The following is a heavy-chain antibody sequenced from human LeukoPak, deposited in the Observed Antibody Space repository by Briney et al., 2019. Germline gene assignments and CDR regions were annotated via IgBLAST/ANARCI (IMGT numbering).Heavy chain of an antibody. V-gene: IGHV3-30*18. Sequence: GRSLRLSCAASGFTFSSYGMHWVRQAPGKGLEWVAVISYDGSNKHYADSVKGRFTISRDNSKNTLYLQMNSLRAEDTAVYYCAKDSSPVVAATEYFDYWGQGTLVTVSS. CDR1: GFTFSSYG. D-gene: IGHD2-15*01. CDR2: ISYDGSNK. CDR3: AKDSSPVVAATEYFDY. J-gene: IGHJ4*02.